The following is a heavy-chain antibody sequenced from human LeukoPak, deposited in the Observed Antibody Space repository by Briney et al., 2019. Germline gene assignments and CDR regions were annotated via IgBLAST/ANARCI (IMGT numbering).Heavy chain of an antibody. CDR2: ISSSGSTI. J-gene: IGHJ4*02. D-gene: IGHD5-24*01. Sequence: GGSLRLSCAASGFTLSDYYMSWIRQAPGKGLEWVSYISSSGSTIYYADSVKGRFTISRDNAKNSLYLQMNSLKTEDTALYYCARQMATILDGILDYWGQGTLVTVSS. CDR1: GFTLSDYY. V-gene: IGHV3-11*04. CDR3: ARQMATILDGILDY.